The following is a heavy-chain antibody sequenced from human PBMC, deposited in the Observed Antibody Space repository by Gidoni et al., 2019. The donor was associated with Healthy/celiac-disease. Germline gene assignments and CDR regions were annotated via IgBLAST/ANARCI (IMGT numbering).Heavy chain of an antibody. J-gene: IGHJ6*02. V-gene: IGHV3-49*04. CDR2: IRSKAYGGTT. CDR3: TIVGATGYYYYYGMDV. CDR1: GFTFGDYA. D-gene: IGHD1-26*01. Sequence: EVQLVAAGGGWVQPGRSLSLSCPAPGFTFGDYAMSWVRQAPGKGLEWVGVIRSKAYGGTTEYAASVKGRFTISRDDSKSIAYLQMNSLKTEDTAVYYCTIVGATGYYYYYGMDVWGQGTTVTVSS.